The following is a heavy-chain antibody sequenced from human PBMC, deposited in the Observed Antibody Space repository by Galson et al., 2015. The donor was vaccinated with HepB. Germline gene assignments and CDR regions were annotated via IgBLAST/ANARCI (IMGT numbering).Heavy chain of an antibody. J-gene: IGHJ4*02. CDR3: TRVGSSGWLYFDY. CDR1: GFTFGDYA. V-gene: IGHV3-49*04. CDR2: IRSKAYGGTT. D-gene: IGHD6-19*01. Sequence: SLRLSCAASGFTFGDYAMSWVRRAPGKGLEWVGFIRSKAYGGTTEYAASVKGRFTISRDDSKSIAYLQMNSLKTEDTAVYYCTRVGSSGWLYFDYWGQGTLVTVSS.